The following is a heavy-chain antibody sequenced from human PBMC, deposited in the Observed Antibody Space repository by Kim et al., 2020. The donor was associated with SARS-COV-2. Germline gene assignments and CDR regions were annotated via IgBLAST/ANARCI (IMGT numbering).Heavy chain of an antibody. Sequence: GGSLRLSCAASGFTLRTYAMSWVRQAPGKGLEWVSGISRTGSGTFYADSVKGRFTISRDNSKNTLFLQVSSLRSEDTATYFCARGYPSGSGHMDVWGQGT. CDR3: ARGYPSGSGHMDV. V-gene: IGHV3-23*01. D-gene: IGHD6-19*01. J-gene: IGHJ6*02. CDR2: ISRTGSGT. CDR1: GFTLRTYA.